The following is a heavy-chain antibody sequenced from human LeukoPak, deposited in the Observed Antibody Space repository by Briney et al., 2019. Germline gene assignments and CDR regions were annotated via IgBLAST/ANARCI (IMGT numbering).Heavy chain of an antibody. Sequence: SVKVSCKASGGTFSSYAISWVRQAPGQGLEWMGGIIPIFGTANYAQKFQGRVTITADKSTSTAYMGLSSLRSEDTAVYYCARSVTMLSYPYYYYYYMDVWGKGTTVTISS. J-gene: IGHJ6*03. CDR3: ARSVTMLSYPYYYYYYMDV. CDR2: IIPIFGTA. CDR1: GGTFSSYA. D-gene: IGHD3-10*01. V-gene: IGHV1-69*06.